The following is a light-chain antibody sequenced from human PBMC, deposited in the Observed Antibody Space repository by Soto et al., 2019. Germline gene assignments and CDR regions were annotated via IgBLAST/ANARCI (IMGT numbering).Light chain of an antibody. CDR1: QGISNS. Sequence: DVQMTQSPSSRSASVGDRVPITCRASQGISNSFAWYQQRPGRVPQLLIYGASNLQSEVPSRFSGSGSGTDFTLTISSLQPEDVATYYCQKYDSAARTFGQGTKVDIK. J-gene: IGKJ1*01. CDR2: GAS. V-gene: IGKV1-27*01. CDR3: QKYDSAART.